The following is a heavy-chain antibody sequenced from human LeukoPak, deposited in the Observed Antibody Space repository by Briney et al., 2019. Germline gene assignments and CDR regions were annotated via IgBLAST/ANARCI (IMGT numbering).Heavy chain of an antibody. J-gene: IGHJ5*02. V-gene: IGHV1-24*01. CDR2: FDPEDGET. CDR3: ATASTRDTYNWFDP. Sequence: GASVKVSCKVSGYTLTESSMHWVRQAPGKGLEWMGGFDPEDGETIYAQKFQGRVTMTEDTSTDTAYMELSSLRSEDTAVYYCATASTRDTYNWFDPWGQGTLVTVSS. D-gene: IGHD5-24*01. CDR1: GYTLTESS.